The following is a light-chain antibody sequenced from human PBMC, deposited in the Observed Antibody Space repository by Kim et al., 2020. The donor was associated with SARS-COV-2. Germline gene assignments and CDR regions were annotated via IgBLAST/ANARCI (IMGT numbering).Light chain of an antibody. J-gene: IGKJ5*01. Sequence: DIQMTQSPSSLSASVGDRVTITCPASQSISRDLNWYQQKSGKAPKLLIYAASSLPSGGPSRFIGSGSETDFTLTISSLQAEDFATYYCQQGYRSPITFGEGTRLEIK. V-gene: IGKV1-39*01. CDR3: QQGYRSPIT. CDR2: AAS. CDR1: QSISRD.